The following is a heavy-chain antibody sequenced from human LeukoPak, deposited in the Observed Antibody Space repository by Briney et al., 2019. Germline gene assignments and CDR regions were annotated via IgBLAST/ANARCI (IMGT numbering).Heavy chain of an antibody. CDR1: GYTFTGYY. V-gene: IGHV1-2*04. J-gene: IGHJ3*02. CDR3: AREILGYSGYDSRAFDI. D-gene: IGHD5-12*01. CDR2: INPNSGGT. Sequence: ASVKVSCKASGYTFTGYYMHWVRQAPGQGLEWMGWINPNSGGTNCAQKFQGWVTMTRDTSISTAYMELSRLRSDDTAVYYCAREILGYSGYDSRAFDIWGQGTMVTVSS.